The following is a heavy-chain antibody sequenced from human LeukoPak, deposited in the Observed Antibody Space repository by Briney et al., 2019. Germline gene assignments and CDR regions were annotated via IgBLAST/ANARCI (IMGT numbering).Heavy chain of an antibody. J-gene: IGHJ5*02. V-gene: IGHV1-8*01. CDR3: VRDAEGAGISVNFWFDP. CDR1: GFTFTRYD. Sequence: ASVKVSCKASGFTFTRYDINWVRQASGQGLEWMGWMNPNNGNTGYAQRFQGRVTMTRDTYTSTAYMELRGLRPEDTAVYYCVRDAEGAGISVNFWFDPWGQGTLVTVSS. D-gene: IGHD1-14*01. CDR2: MNPNNGNT.